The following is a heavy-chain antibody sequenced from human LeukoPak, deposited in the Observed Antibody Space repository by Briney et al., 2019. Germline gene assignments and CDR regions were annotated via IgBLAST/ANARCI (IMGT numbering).Heavy chain of an antibody. J-gene: IGHJ3*02. CDR3: ARDVRYYGSSGWATDAFDI. D-gene: IGHD3-22*01. V-gene: IGHV3-11*06. Sequence: SVKGRFTISRDNAKNSLYLQMNSLRAEDTAVYYCARDVRYYGSSGWATDAFDIWGQGTMVTVSS.